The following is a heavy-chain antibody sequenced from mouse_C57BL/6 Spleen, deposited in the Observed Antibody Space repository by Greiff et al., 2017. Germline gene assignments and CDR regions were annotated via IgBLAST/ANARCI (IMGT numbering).Heavy chain of an antibody. Sequence: EVQLQESGGGLVKPGGSLKLSCAASGFTFSDYGMHWVRQAPEKGLEWVAYISSGSSTIYYADTVKGRFTISRDNAKNTLFLQMTSLRSEDTAMYYCATFYDGYYGGFAYWGQGTLVTVSA. CDR3: ATFYDGYYGGFAY. CDR1: GFTFSDYG. V-gene: IGHV5-17*01. CDR2: ISSGSSTI. J-gene: IGHJ3*01. D-gene: IGHD2-3*01.